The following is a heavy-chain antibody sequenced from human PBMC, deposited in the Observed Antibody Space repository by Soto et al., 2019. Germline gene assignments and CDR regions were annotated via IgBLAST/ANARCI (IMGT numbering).Heavy chain of an antibody. CDR2: ISYDGSNK. J-gene: IGHJ6*02. Sequence: QVQLVESGGGVVQPGRSLRLSCAASGFTFSSYGMHWVRQAPGKGLEWVAVISYDGSNKYYADSVKGRFTISRDNSKNTLYLQMNSLRAEDTAVYYCAKAPHNWTDLYYGMDVWGQGTTVTVSS. CDR1: GFTFSSYG. CDR3: AKAPHNWTDLYYGMDV. D-gene: IGHD1-1*01. V-gene: IGHV3-30*18.